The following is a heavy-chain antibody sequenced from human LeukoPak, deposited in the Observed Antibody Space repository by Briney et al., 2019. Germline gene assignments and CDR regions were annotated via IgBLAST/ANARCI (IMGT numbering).Heavy chain of an antibody. CDR2: ISYDGNSK. CDR3: ARVIISTKYYSGMDV. D-gene: IGHD2/OR15-2a*01. CDR1: GFTFSTYV. V-gene: IGHV3-30*03. J-gene: IGHJ6*02. Sequence: PGRSLRLSCAGSGFTFSTYVIHWVRQTPGKGLEWAALISYDGNSKYCADSVKSRFTISRDNSKNTVYLQMDSLRPEDTALYYCARVIISTKYYSGMDVWGQGTTVTVSS.